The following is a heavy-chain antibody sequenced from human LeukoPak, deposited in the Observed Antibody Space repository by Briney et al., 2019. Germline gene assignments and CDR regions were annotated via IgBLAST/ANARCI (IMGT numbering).Heavy chain of an antibody. CDR1: GGSFSGYY. CDR2: INHSGST. D-gene: IGHD6-19*01. Sequence: PSETLSLTCAVYGGSFSGYYWSWIRQPPGKGLEWIGEINHSGSTNYNPSLKSRVTISVDTSKNQFSLKLSSGTAADTAVYYCARGKRQWLVRGYYYYYMDVWGKGTTVTVSS. CDR3: ARGKRQWLVRGYYYYYMDV. V-gene: IGHV4-34*01. J-gene: IGHJ6*03.